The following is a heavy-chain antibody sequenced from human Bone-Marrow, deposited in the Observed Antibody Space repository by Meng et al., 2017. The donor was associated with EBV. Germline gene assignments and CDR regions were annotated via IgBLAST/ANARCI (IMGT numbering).Heavy chain of an antibody. J-gene: IGHJ4*01. D-gene: IGHD2-8*02. Sequence: EGQRVESGGVDVQPGGSMSVACAASGFTFNKYNMHWVRQPPGRGLEAVSIIYRDGTTTAYADSVKGRFTISRDNNKESLFLQMNSLRTEDTALYYCAKDDAGGSIDFWGHGTLVTVSS. CDR2: IYRDGTTT. CDR1: GFTFNKYN. V-gene: IGHV3-43*01. CDR3: AKDDAGGSIDF.